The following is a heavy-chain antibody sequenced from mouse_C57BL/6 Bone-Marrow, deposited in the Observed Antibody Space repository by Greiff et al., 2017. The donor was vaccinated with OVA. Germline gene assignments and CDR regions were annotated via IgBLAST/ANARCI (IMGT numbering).Heavy chain of an antibody. V-gene: IGHV1-63*01. CDR2: IYPGGGYT. J-gene: IGHJ2*01. D-gene: IGHD2-5*01. CDR1: GYTFTNYW. Sequence: VQLVESGAELVRPGTSVKMSCKASGYTFTNYWIGWAKQRPGHGLEWIGDIYPGGGYTNYNEKFKGKATLTADKSSSTAYMQFSSLTSEDSAIYYCARSYSNPFDYWGQGTTLTVSS. CDR3: ARSYSNPFDY.